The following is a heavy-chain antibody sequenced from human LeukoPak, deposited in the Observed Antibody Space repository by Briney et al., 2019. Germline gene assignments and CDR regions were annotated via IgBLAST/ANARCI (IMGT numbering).Heavy chain of an antibody. J-gene: IGHJ3*02. CDR3: AKALSDYGPPGAFDI. V-gene: IGHV3-74*01. Sequence: GGSLRLSCAASGFTFSSYWMHWVRQGPGKGLVWVSRIYSDGSRANNADSVKGRFTISGDNARNTLYLQMNSLRAEDTAVYYCAKALSDYGPPGAFDIWGQGTMVTVSS. CDR1: GFTFSSYW. CDR2: IYSDGSRA. D-gene: IGHD4-17*01.